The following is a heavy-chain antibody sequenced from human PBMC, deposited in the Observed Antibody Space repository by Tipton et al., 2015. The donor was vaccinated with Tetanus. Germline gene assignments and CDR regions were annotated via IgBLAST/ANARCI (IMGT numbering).Heavy chain of an antibody. D-gene: IGHD2-15*01. Sequence: SLRLSCAASGFTFGDYSMNWVRQAPGKGLEWVSSISGSSNFINYADSVKGRFTISRANAKNSLYLQINSLRADDTGVYFCARVHAPGLLGRYPLDHWGQGTLVTVTS. V-gene: IGHV3-21*01. CDR1: GFTFGDYS. CDR3: ARVHAPGLLGRYPLDH. J-gene: IGHJ4*02. CDR2: ISGSSNFI.